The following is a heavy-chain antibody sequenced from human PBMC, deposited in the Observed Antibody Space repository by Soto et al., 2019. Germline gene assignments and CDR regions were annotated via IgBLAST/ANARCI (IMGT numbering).Heavy chain of an antibody. D-gene: IGHD2-8*01. J-gene: IGHJ5*02. V-gene: IGHV4-31*03. Sequence: PSETLSLTCTVSGGSISSGGYYWSWIRQHPGKGLEWIGYIYYSGSTYYNPSLKSRVTISVDTSKNQFSLKLSSVTAADTALYYCARDGLYCTNGVCPDNWFDPWGQGTLVTV. CDR3: ARDGLYCTNGVCPDNWFDP. CDR2: IYYSGST. CDR1: GGSISSGGYY.